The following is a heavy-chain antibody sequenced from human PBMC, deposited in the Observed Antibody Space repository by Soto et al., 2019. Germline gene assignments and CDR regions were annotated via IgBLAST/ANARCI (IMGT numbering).Heavy chain of an antibody. Sequence: PSETMSLTCSVSGDSMTNHYWNWIRQQPGKPLEWIGFLYYTGSTFYNPSLESRVTMSVDTSKNQFCLKLTSVTAVDTAVYYCASREIEGPIDYWGQGTLVTVSS. J-gene: IGHJ4*02. CDR2: LYYTGST. CDR3: ASREIEGPIDY. D-gene: IGHD1-26*01. V-gene: IGHV4-59*11. CDR1: GDSMTNHY.